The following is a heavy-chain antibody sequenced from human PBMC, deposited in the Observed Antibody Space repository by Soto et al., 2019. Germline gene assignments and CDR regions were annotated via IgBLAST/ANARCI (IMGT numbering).Heavy chain of an antibody. CDR3: ATDLTSRGYFEFDY. J-gene: IGHJ4*02. CDR2: ISGIGYST. CDR1: GFTFSSYA. V-gene: IGHV3-23*01. Sequence: EVQLLESGGGSVQPGGSLRLSCAASGFTFSSYAMSWVRLAPGKGLEGVSTISGIGYSTYYADSVKGRLTISRDSSKNPLLKQMNRLLAVDTAVYYCATDLTSRGYFEFDYWGQGTLVTVSS. D-gene: IGHD3-22*01.